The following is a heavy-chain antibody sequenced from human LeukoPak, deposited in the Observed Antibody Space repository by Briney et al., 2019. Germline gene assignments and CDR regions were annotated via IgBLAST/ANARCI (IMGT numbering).Heavy chain of an antibody. V-gene: IGHV4-34*01. CDR1: GGSFSGYY. J-gene: IGHJ5*02. CDR3: AKTDVGYSSSWYRWFDP. Sequence: PSETLSLTCAVYGGSFSGYYWSWIRQPPGKGLEWIGEINHSGSTNYNPTHKSQVTISVDTPKKQSSLKPSSVTAAYTAVYYCAKTDVGYSSSWYRWFDPWGQGTLVTVS. CDR2: INHSGST. D-gene: IGHD6-13*01.